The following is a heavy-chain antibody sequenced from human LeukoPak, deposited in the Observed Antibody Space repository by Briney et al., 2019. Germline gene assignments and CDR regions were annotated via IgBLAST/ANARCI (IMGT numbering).Heavy chain of an antibody. Sequence: NPSETLSLTCTVSGYSISSGYYWGWIRQPPGKGLEWIGSIYHSGSTYYNPSLKSRVTISVDTSKNQFSLKLSSVTAADTAVYYCAREQLLWFGELWGQGTLVTVSS. J-gene: IGHJ4*02. CDR2: IYHSGST. D-gene: IGHD3-10*01. CDR3: AREQLLWFGEL. V-gene: IGHV4-38-2*02. CDR1: GYSISSGYY.